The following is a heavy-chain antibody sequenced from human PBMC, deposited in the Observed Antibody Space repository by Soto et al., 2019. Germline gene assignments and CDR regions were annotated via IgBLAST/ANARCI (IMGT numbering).Heavy chain of an antibody. CDR3: TTRLRSGYYGLSRYGMDV. Sequence: GSLRLSCAASGFTFSGSAMHWVRQASGKGLEWVGRIRSKANSYATAYAASVKGRFTISRDDSKNTAYLQMNSLKTEDTAVYYCTTRLRSGYYGLSRYGMDVWGQGTTVTVSS. J-gene: IGHJ6*02. CDR2: IRSKANSYAT. CDR1: GFTFSGSA. V-gene: IGHV3-73*01. D-gene: IGHD3-3*01.